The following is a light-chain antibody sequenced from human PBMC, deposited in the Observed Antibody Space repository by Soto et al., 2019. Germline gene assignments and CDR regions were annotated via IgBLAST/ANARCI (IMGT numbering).Light chain of an antibody. CDR2: GAS. Sequence: EIVLTQSPGTVSLSPGERATRSCRASESVNGNYLAWYQQRRGQAPRLLIYGASTRATGIPDRFSGSGSATDFTLTISDLEPADFGLYYCQQRLNWPPGFGQGTKVDIK. CDR3: QQRLNWPPG. V-gene: IGKV3D-20*02. J-gene: IGKJ1*01. CDR1: ESVNGNY.